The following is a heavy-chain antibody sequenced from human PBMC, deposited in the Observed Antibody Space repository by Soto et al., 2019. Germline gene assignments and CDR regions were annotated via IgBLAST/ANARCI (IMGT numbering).Heavy chain of an antibody. J-gene: IGHJ4*02. D-gene: IGHD3-3*01. Sequence: EVQLLESGGGLVQPGGSLRLSCAASGFSFNKYAMTWVRQAPGKGLEWVAAISGSGGRTHYADSVKGRFTISRDNSKNIPHLQMNSLRVEDTAVFYCARTMTIFGAGLDWGQGTLVSVSS. CDR1: GFSFNKYA. V-gene: IGHV3-23*01. CDR2: ISGSGGRT. CDR3: ARTMTIFGAGLD.